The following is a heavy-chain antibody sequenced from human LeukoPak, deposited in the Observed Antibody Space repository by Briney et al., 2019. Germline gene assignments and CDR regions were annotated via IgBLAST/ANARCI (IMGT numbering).Heavy chain of an antibody. V-gene: IGHV3-48*04. CDR1: GFTFSDYS. CDR3: AREKFDS. J-gene: IGHJ5*01. Sequence: GGSLRLSCTASGFTFSDYSMNWVRQAPGKGLEWVSYISTSGSTTYHTDSVKGRFTVSRDNSNSLISLQMNDLTTEDTAVYYCAREKFDSWGQGTLVTVSP. CDR2: ISTSGSTT.